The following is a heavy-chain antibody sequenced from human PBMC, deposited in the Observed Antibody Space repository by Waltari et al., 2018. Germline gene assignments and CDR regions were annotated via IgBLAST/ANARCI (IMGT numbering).Heavy chain of an antibody. J-gene: IGHJ5*02. D-gene: IGHD3-22*01. CDR1: GFTFDDYA. CDR3: AKDIVNYYDSSGYPLEFDP. Sequence: EVQLVESGGGLVQPGRSLRLSCAASGFTFDDYAMHWVRQAPGKGLGWVSGISWNSGSIGDADSVKGLFTISRDNAKNSLYLQMNSLRAEDTALYFCAKDIVNYYDSSGYPLEFDPWGQLTLVTVSS. CDR2: ISWNSGSI. V-gene: IGHV3-9*01.